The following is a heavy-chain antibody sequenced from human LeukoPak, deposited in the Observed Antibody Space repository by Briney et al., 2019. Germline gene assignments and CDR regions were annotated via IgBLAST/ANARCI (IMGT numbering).Heavy chain of an antibody. J-gene: IGHJ6*02. D-gene: IGHD4-11*01. CDR2: ISAYNGNT. V-gene: IGHV1-18*01. CDR1: GYTFTSYG. Sequence: ASVKVSCKASGYTFTSYGISWVRQAPEQGLEWMGWISAYNGNTNYAQKLQGRVTMTTDTSTSTAYMELRSLRSDDTAVYYCARLFGLQYAYGMDVWGQGTTVTVSS. CDR3: ARLFGLQYAYGMDV.